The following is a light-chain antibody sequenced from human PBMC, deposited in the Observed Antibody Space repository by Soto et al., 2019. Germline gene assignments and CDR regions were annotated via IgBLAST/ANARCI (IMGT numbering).Light chain of an antibody. CDR3: QQYNNWPRT. V-gene: IGKV3-20*01. CDR1: QSVPRSY. J-gene: IGKJ1*01. CDR2: GTS. Sequence: EIVLTQSPGTLSLSPGERATLSCRASQSVPRSYLAWYQQKPGQAPRLLTYGTSSRATGIPDRFSGSGSGTEFTLTISSLQSEDFAVYYCQQYNNWPRTFGQGTKVDI.